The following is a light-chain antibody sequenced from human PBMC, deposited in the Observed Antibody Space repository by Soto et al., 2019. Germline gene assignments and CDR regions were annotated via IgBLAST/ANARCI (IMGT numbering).Light chain of an antibody. J-gene: IGKJ3*01. Sequence: DIQMTQSPSILSASVGDRVTITCRASQSISSWLAWYQQKPGKAPKLLIYDASSLESGVPSRFSGSGSGTEFTLTISSLQPDDFATYYCQQYNSYGFGPGTKVDIK. CDR3: QQYNSYG. CDR2: DAS. CDR1: QSISSW. V-gene: IGKV1-5*01.